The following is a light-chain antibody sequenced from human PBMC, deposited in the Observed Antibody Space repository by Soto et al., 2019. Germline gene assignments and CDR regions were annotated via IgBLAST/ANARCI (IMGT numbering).Light chain of an antibody. Sequence: QSVLTQPASVSGSPGQSITISCTGTSSDVGGYNYVSRYQQHPGKAPKLMIYDVTNRPSGVSNRFSGSKSGDTASLTISGLQAEDEADYYCSSYTTSSTLYVVFGGGTKVTVL. CDR1: SSDVGGYNY. V-gene: IGLV2-14*01. J-gene: IGLJ2*01. CDR3: SSYTTSSTLYVV. CDR2: DVT.